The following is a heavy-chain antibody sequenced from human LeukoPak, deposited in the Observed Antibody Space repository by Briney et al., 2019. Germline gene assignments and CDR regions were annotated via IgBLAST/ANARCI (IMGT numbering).Heavy chain of an antibody. CDR2: IHPGDSET. D-gene: IGHD1-26*01. CDR3: ARRLGATQPYFDF. CDR1: GYSFSKYW. V-gene: IGHV5-51*01. J-gene: IGHJ4*02. Sequence: PGESLKISCKASGYSFSKYWIGWVRQMPGKGLECMGIIHPGDSETRYSPSFQGQATISADKSITTAYLQWSGLKASDTAMYYCARRLGATQPYFDFWGQGALVTVSS.